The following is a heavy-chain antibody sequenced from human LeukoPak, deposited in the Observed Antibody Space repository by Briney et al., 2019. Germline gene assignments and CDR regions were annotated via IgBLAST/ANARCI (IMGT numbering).Heavy chain of an antibody. CDR2: ISSSSSTI. J-gene: IGHJ4*02. CDR1: GFTFSSYS. CDR3: ARDKRLWVYNPSYYFDY. Sequence: GGSLRLSCAASGFTFSSYSMNWVRQAPGKGLEWVSYISSSSSTIYYADSVKGRFTISRDNAKNSLYLQMNSLRAEDTAVYYCARDKRLWVYNPSYYFDYWGQGTLVTVSS. V-gene: IGHV3-48*01. D-gene: IGHD6-13*01.